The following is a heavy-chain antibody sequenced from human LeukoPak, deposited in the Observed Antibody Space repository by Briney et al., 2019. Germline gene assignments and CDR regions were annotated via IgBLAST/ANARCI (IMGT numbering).Heavy chain of an antibody. D-gene: IGHD4-17*01. CDR2: IYYSGST. Sequence: SETLSLTCTVSGGSISIYYWNRIRQPPGKGLEWIGYIYYSGSTNYNPSLKSRVTISVDTSKNQFSLKLSSVTAADTAVYYCARGLTTVTTVDYWGLGTLVTVSS. J-gene: IGHJ4*02. CDR3: ARGLTTVTTVDY. V-gene: IGHV4-59*01. CDR1: GGSISIYY.